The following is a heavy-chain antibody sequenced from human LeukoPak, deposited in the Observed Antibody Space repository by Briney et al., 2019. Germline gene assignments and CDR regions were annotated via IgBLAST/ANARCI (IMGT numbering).Heavy chain of an antibody. D-gene: IGHD2-2*01. J-gene: IGHJ3*02. CDR1: GYTFTSYG. V-gene: IGHV1-69*05. Sequence: SVKVSCRASGYTFTSYGISWVRQAPGQGLEWMGGIIPIFGTANYAQKFQGRVTITTDESTSTAYMELSSLRSEDTAVYYCARSIVVVPAAIRPPDALDIWGQGTMVTVSS. CDR3: ARSIVVVPAAIRPPDALDI. CDR2: IIPIFGTA.